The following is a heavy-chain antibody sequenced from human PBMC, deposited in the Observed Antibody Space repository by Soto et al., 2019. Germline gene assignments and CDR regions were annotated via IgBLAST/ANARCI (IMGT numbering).Heavy chain of an antibody. V-gene: IGHV4-30-2*01. CDR1: GGSITSGGYS. CDR3: ARLRETAVLAY. D-gene: IGHD2-21*02. CDR2: IYHTGNT. J-gene: IGHJ4*02. Sequence: PSETLSLTCAVSGGSITSGGYSWSWIRQPPGKGLEWIGYIYHTGNTYYNPSLESRVTILVDRSKNQFSLQLPSVTAAETAVYYCARLRETAVLAYWGQANLVTVSS.